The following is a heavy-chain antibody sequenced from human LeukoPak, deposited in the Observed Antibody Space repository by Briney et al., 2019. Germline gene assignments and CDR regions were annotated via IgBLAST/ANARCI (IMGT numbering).Heavy chain of an antibody. CDR2: ISAYNGNT. CDR1: GYTFTSYG. D-gene: IGHD2-2*01. CDR3: ARGSCSSTSCYMDV. Sequence: ASVAVSCKASGYTFTSYGISWVRQAPGQGLEWMGWISAYNGNTNYAQKFQGRVTITGDTPASTAYMELSSLRSEDTAVYHCARGSCSSTSCYMDVWGQGTTVTVSS. J-gene: IGHJ6*02. V-gene: IGHV1-18*01.